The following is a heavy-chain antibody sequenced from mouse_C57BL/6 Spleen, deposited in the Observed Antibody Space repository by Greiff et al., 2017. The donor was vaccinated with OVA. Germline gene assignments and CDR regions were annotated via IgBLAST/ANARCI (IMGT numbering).Heavy chain of an antibody. CDR2: IDPEDGET. V-gene: IGHV14-2*01. J-gene: IGHJ3*01. CDR1: GFNIKDYY. D-gene: IGHD1-1*01. CDR3: ALYYYGSSPWLAD. Sequence: VHVKQSGAELVKPGASVKLSCTASGFNIKDYYMHWVKQRPEQGLEWIGRIDPEDGETKYAPKFQGKATITADTSSNTAYLQLSSLTSEDTAVYYCALYYYGSSPWLADWGQGTLVTVSA.